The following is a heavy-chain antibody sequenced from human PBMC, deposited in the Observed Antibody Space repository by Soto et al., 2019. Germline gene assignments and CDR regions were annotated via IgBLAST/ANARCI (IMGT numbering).Heavy chain of an antibody. Sequence: SETLSLTCAVSGGSISSGGYSWSWIRQPPGKGLERIGYIFHIGSTYYNPSLKSRVTISINKSDNHFSLKLSSVTAADTAIYYCARRRGGDFDYWGQGILVTVSS. J-gene: IGHJ4*02. CDR1: GGSISSGGYS. D-gene: IGHD6-25*01. CDR2: IFHIGST. CDR3: ARRRGGDFDY. V-gene: IGHV4-30-2*01.